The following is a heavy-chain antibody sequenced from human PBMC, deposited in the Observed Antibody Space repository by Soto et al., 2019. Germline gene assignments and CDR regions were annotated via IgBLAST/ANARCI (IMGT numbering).Heavy chain of an antibody. CDR2: ISSSSSTI. J-gene: IGHJ3*01. D-gene: IGHD1-1*01. Sequence: GGSLRRSCAASGFTFSSYSMNWVRQAPGKGLEWVSYISSSSSTIYYADSVKGRFTISRDNSKNSMYLQLNSLRDDDTAIYYCAKDSIKHNDIYDPFDFWGQGTMVTVSS. CDR1: GFTFSSYS. CDR3: AKDSIKHNDIYDPFDF. V-gene: IGHV3-48*02.